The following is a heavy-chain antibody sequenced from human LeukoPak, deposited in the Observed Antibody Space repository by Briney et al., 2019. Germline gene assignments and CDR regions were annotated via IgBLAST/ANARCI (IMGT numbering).Heavy chain of an antibody. CDR3: ARDLIVGATVLDY. CDR1: GYTFTSYY. V-gene: IGHV1-46*01. J-gene: IGHJ4*02. CDR2: INPRDGGT. D-gene: IGHD1-26*01. Sequence: ASVKVSCKASGYTFTSYYIHWVRQAPGQGLESMAIINPRDGGTSYAQRFQGRLTMTRDTSTSTVYMELSSLRSEDTAVYYCARDLIVGATVLDYWGQGTLVTVSS.